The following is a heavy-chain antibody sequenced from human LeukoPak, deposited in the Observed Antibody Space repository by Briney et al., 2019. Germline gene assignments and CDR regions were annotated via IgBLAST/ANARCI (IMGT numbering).Heavy chain of an antibody. CDR2: ISYDGSNK. CDR3: ARDSLRSGGAVVPAAMVLDY. CDR1: GFTFSSYW. Sequence: PGGSLRLSCAASGFTFSSYWMSWVRQAPGKGLEWVAVISYDGSNKYYADSVKGRFTISRDNSKNTLYLQMNSLRAEDTAVYYCARDSLRSGGAVVPAAMVLDYWGQGTLVTVSS. D-gene: IGHD2-2*01. V-gene: IGHV3-30-3*01. J-gene: IGHJ4*02.